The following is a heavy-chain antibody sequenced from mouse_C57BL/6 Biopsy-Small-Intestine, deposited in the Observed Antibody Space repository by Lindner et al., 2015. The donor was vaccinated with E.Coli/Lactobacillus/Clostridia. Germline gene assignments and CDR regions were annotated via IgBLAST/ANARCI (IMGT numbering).Heavy chain of an antibody. V-gene: IGHV1-83*01. D-gene: IGHD1-2*01. CDR2: FDPEDGET. CDR3: ATPKPIWGQSAFDI. CDR1: GYTLTESS. J-gene: IGHJ1*01. Sequence: SVKVSCKVSGYTLTESSMHWVRQAPGKGLEWMGGFDPEDGETIYAQKFQGRVTMTEDTSTDTAYMELSSLRSEDTAVYYCATPKPIWGQSAFDIWGQGTMVTVSS.